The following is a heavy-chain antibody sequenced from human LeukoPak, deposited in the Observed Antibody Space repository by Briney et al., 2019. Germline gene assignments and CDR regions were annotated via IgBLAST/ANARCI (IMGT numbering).Heavy chain of an antibody. J-gene: IGHJ3*01. CDR1: GFTFSGFW. V-gene: IGHV3-7*03. Sequence: GVTLRLSCAVSGFTFSGFWMSWSRQAPGKGLEWVASINSDGSEGDYADVVKGRFTISRDNAKNSLYLQINSLRAEDTAVYYCARSSYSSSSSVWGQGTMVTVSS. D-gene: IGHD6-6*01. CDR2: INSDGSEG. CDR3: ARSSYSSSSSV.